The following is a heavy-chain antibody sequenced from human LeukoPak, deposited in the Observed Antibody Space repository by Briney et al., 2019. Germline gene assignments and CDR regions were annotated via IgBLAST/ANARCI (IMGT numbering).Heavy chain of an antibody. CDR3: AKGDSSSWPPGAFDI. Sequence: GGSLRLSCAASGFTFSSYGMHWVRQAPGKGLEWVAVISYDGSNKYYAVSVKGRFTISRDNSKNTLYLQMNSLRAEDTAVYYCAKGDSSSWPPGAFDIWGQGTMVTVSS. V-gene: IGHV3-30*18. CDR1: GFTFSSYG. CDR2: ISYDGSNK. D-gene: IGHD6-13*01. J-gene: IGHJ3*02.